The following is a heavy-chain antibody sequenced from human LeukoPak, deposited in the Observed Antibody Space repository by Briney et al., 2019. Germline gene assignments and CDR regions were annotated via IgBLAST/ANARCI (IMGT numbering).Heavy chain of an antibody. D-gene: IGHD3-10*01. CDR3: ARVTYGSGIDY. CDR1: GFTFSSYS. CDR2: ISSSSSYI. J-gene: IGHJ4*02. Sequence: GGSLRLSCAASGFTFSSYSMNRVRQAPGKGLEWVSSISSSSSYIYYADSVKGRFTISRDNAKNSLYLQMNSLRAEDTAVYYCARVTYGSGIDYWGQGTLVTVSS. V-gene: IGHV3-21*01.